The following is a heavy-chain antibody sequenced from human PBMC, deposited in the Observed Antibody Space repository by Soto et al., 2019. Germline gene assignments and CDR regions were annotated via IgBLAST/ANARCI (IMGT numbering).Heavy chain of an antibody. J-gene: IGHJ4*02. CDR1: GGSISSSSYY. D-gene: IGHD3-9*01. V-gene: IGHV4-39*01. CDR2: IYYSGST. CDR3: ARHQISFDDILMGKPYYFDY. Sequence: SETLSLTCTVSGGSISSSSYYWGWIRQPPGKGLEWIGSIYYSGSTYYNPSLKSRVTISVDTSKNQFSLKLSSVTAADTAVYYCARHQISFDDILMGKPYYFDYWGQGTLVTVSS.